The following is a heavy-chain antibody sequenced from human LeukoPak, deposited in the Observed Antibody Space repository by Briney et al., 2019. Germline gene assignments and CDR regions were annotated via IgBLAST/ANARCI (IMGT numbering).Heavy chain of an antibody. Sequence: PGGSLRLSCAASGFTVSTNYITWVRQAPGKGLEWVSVIYSGGSTFYADSVKGRFTISRDNSKNTLYLQMNSLRAEDTAVYYCAGASIAASGYYFDYWGQGTLVTVSS. CDR2: IYSGGST. CDR1: GFTVSTNY. J-gene: IGHJ4*02. V-gene: IGHV3-66*02. D-gene: IGHD6-6*01. CDR3: AGASIAASGYYFDY.